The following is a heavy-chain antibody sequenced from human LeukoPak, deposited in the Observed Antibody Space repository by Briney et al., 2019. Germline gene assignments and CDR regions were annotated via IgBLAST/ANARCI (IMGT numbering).Heavy chain of an antibody. V-gene: IGHV3-33*01. CDR2: IWYDGSNK. Sequence: GGSLRLSCAAYGFIFSNHGMHWVRQAPGKGLEWVAVIWYDGSNKYYADSVKGRFTISRDNSKNTLYLQMNSLRAEDTAVYYCARDIAARRLDYWGQGTLVTVSS. CDR1: GFIFSNHG. D-gene: IGHD6-6*01. J-gene: IGHJ4*02. CDR3: ARDIAARRLDY.